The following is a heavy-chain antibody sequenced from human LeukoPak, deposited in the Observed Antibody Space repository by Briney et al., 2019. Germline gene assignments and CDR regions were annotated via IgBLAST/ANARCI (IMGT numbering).Heavy chain of an antibody. D-gene: IGHD2-2*02. CDR2: MNPNSGNT. CDR1: GYTFTSYD. CDR3: ARASLLGYCSSTSCYKYNWFDP. J-gene: IGHJ5*02. Sequence: GASVKVSCKASGYTFTSYDINWVRQATGQGLAWMGWMNPNSGNTGYAQKFQGRVTMTRNTSISTAYMELSSLRSEDTAVYYCARASLLGYCSSTSCYKYNWFDPWGQGTLVTVSP. V-gene: IGHV1-8*01.